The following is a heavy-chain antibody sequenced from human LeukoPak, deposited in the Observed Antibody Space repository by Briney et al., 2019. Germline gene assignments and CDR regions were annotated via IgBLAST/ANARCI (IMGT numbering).Heavy chain of an antibody. J-gene: IGHJ6*04. V-gene: IGHV4-59*01. CDR3: AREGSRYDILTGYYLDGMDV. Sequence: SETLSLTCTVSGGSISSYYWSWIRQPPGKGLEWIGYIYYSGSTNYNPSLKSRVTISVDTSKNQFSLKLSSVTAADTAVYYCAREGSRYDILTGYYLDGMDVWGKGTTVTVSS. CDR1: GGSISSYY. D-gene: IGHD3-9*01. CDR2: IYYSGST.